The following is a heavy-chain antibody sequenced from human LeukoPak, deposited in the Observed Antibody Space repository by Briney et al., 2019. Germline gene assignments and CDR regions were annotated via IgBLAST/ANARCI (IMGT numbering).Heavy chain of an antibody. J-gene: IGHJ4*02. D-gene: IGHD5-18*01. Sequence: ASVKVSCKASGYTFTGYYMHWVRQAPGQGLEWMGWINPNSGGTNHAQKFQGRVTMTRDTSISTAYMELSRLRSDDTAVYYCARGYSYGLFDYWGQGTLVTVSS. CDR1: GYTFTGYY. CDR2: INPNSGGT. V-gene: IGHV1-2*02. CDR3: ARGYSYGLFDY.